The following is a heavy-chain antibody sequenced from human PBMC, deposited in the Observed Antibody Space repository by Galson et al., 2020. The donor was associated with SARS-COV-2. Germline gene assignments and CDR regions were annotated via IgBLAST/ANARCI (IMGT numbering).Heavy chain of an antibody. CDR3: AKSDSWSYSSPSDY. Sequence: GGSLRLSCAASGFTFSRYAMHWVRQAPGKGLEWLAVISYDGSFKYYADSVKGRFTISSATSKTTLYHQMNILSTEDTAVYYCAKSDSWSYSSPSDYWGQGSLVTVSS. J-gene: IGHJ4*02. V-gene: IGHV3-30-3*02. CDR1: GFTFSRYA. D-gene: IGHD3-10*01. CDR2: ISYDGSFK.